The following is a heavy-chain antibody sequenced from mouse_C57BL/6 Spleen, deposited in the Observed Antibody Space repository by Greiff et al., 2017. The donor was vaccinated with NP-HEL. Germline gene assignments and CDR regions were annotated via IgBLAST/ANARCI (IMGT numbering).Heavy chain of an antibody. CDR2: IYPGDGET. Sequence: VQLQQSGPELVKPGASVKISCKASGYAFSSSWMNWVKQRTGKGLEWIGRIYPGDGETNYNGKFKGKATLTADKSSSTAYMQLSSLTSEYSAVYFCARWDSHYGSSPYAMDYWGQGTSVTVSS. CDR1: GYAFSSSW. D-gene: IGHD1-1*01. CDR3: ARWDSHYGSSPYAMDY. J-gene: IGHJ4*01. V-gene: IGHV1-82*01.